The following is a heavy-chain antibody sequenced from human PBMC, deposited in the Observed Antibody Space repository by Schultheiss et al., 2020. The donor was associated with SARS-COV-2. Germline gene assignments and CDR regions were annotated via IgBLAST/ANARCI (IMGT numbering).Heavy chain of an antibody. CDR3: ARAAYYYDSSGYHYYYGMDV. D-gene: IGHD3-22*01. J-gene: IGHJ6*02. CDR2: IWYDGSNK. Sequence: GGSLRLSCAASGFTFSSYGMHWVRQAPGKGLEWVAVIWYDGSNKYYADSVKGRFTISRDNSENTLYLQMNSLRAEDTAVYYCARAAYYYDSSGYHYYYGMDVWGQGTTVTVSS. V-gene: IGHV3-33*01. CDR1: GFTFSSYG.